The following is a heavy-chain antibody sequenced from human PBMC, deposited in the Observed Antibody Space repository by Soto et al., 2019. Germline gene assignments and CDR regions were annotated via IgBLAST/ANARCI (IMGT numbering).Heavy chain of an antibody. Sequence: PGGSLRLSCLASGFTFSSYDMHWVRQGPGKGLEWVSAIGTAGDTNYAGSVKGRFTISRENAKNSLYLQMNSLSAGDTAIYFCASAIGPTLFDYWGQGTLVTVSS. J-gene: IGHJ4*02. CDR1: GFTFSSYD. V-gene: IGHV3-13*04. CDR3: ASAIGPTLFDY. D-gene: IGHD3-22*01. CDR2: IGTAGDT.